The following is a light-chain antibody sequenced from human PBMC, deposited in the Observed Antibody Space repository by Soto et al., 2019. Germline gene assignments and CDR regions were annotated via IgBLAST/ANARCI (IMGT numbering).Light chain of an antibody. CDR3: QQSYSTPLT. V-gene: IGKV1-39*01. CDR1: QSISNY. CDR2: AAS. J-gene: IGKJ4*01. Sequence: DIQMTQSPSSLSASVGDRVTITCRASQSISNYLNWYQQKPGKAPKLLIYAASNLQSGVPSRFSGSGSGTDFTLSISSLQPEDFATYYCQQSYSTPLTFGGGTEVEIK.